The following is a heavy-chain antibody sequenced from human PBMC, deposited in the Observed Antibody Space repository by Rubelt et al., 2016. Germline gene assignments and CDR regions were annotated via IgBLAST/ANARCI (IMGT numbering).Heavy chain of an antibody. D-gene: IGHD2-8*01. V-gene: IGHV3-66*01. CDR3: ASLKWST. CDR2: ISGSGGVT. CDR1: GFTVSSDY. Sequence: ESGGGLVQPGGSLRLACAASGFTVSSDYMSWVRQSPRKGLELVSSISGSGGVTYYADSVKGRFVISRDNSKNTLHLQMGKLRAEDTADDYCASLKWSTWGQGTLVTVSS. J-gene: IGHJ4*02.